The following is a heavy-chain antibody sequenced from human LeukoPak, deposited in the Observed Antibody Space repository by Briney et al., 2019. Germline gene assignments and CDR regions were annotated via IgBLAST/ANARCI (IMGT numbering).Heavy chain of an antibody. J-gene: IGHJ4*02. CDR1: GFIFSNYG. D-gene: IGHD6-13*01. CDR3: ARDMGRAWYGPPDY. V-gene: IGHV3-33*01. Sequence: GRSLRLSCAASGFIFSNYGMHWVRQAPGKRLEWVAVIWNDGSETFHADSVKGRFRIARDNSKNTLYLQMNSLRAEDTAVYFRARDMGRAWYGPPDYWGQGTLVTVSS. CDR2: IWNDGSET.